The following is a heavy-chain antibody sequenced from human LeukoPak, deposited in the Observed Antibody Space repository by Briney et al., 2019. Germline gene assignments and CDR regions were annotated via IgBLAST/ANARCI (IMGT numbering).Heavy chain of an antibody. CDR1: GFTFSTYG. CDR3: AKRADGSSSYCPDY. V-gene: IGHV3-23*01. Sequence: PGGSLRLSCAASGFTFSTYGMSWVRQAPGKGLGWVSTISGSGGSTYHADSVKGRFTISRDNSKNTLYLQMNLLRDEDTAVYYCAKRADGSSSYCPDYWGQGTLVTVSS. D-gene: IGHD3-22*01. J-gene: IGHJ4*02. CDR2: ISGSGGST.